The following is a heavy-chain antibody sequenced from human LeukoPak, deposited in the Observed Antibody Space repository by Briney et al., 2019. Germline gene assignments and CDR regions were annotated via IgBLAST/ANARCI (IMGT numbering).Heavy chain of an antibody. CDR3: ARDSSGWYRGYYYYYMDV. CDR1: GITLSNYG. Sequence: GGSLRLSCAVSGITLSNYGMSWVRQAPGKGLEWVAGISASPGSTNYADSVKGRFTISRDNSKNTLYLQMNSLRAEDTAVYYCARDSSGWYRGYYYYYMDVWGKGTTVTVSS. J-gene: IGHJ6*03. V-gene: IGHV3-23*01. D-gene: IGHD6-19*01. CDR2: ISASPGST.